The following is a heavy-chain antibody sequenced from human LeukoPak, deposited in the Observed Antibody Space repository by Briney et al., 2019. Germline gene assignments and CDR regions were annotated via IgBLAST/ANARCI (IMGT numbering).Heavy chain of an antibody. CDR3: ARVTRGQDDPY. V-gene: IGHV1-18*01. J-gene: IGHJ4*02. Sequence: GASVKVSCMASGYTFFSDVPSWVRQAPGQGLEWMGWISVYNGNTNYAQKLQGRVTITTDTSTSTAYMELRSLRSDDTAVDYCARVTRGQDDPYWGQGTLVTVSS. D-gene: IGHD1-1*01. CDR2: ISVYNGNT. CDR1: GYTFFSDV.